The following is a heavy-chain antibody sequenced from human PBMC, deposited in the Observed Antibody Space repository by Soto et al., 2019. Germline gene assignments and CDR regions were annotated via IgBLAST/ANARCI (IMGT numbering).Heavy chain of an antibody. CDR1: GGTFSSYA. Sequence: QVQLVQSGAEVKKPGSSVKVSCKASGGTFSSYAISWVRQAPGQGLEWMGGIIPIFGTANYAQKFQGRVPISRDEATSTGYMELSSLRSEDTAVYYGARLQRGYSYAQGCDYWGQGTLVTVSS. V-gene: IGHV1-69*01. CDR2: IIPIFGTA. CDR3: ARLQRGYSYAQGCDY. D-gene: IGHD5-18*01. J-gene: IGHJ4*02.